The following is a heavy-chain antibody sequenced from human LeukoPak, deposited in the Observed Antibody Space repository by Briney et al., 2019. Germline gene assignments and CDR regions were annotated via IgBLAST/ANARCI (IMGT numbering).Heavy chain of an antibody. V-gene: IGHV1-2*02. CDR1: GYTFTGYY. D-gene: IGHD1-26*01. Sequence: ASVKVSCKASGYTFTGYYMHWVRQAPGQGLEWMGWINPNSGGTNYAQKFQGRVTMTRDTSISTAYMELSRLRSDDTAVYYCAREVAGATSYYFDYWGQGTLVTVSS. CDR3: AREVAGATSYYFDY. CDR2: INPNSGGT. J-gene: IGHJ4*02.